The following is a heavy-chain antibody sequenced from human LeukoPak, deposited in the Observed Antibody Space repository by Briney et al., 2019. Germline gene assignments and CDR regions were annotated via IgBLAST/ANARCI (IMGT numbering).Heavy chain of an antibody. V-gene: IGHV1-69*06. CDR3: AREESGWNTPIYYYYYMDV. D-gene: IGHD1-1*01. J-gene: IGHJ6*03. CDR1: GGTFSSYA. Sequence: SVKVSCKASGGTFSSYAISWVRQAPGQGLEWMGGIIPIFGTANYAQKFQGRVTITADKSTSTAYMELSSLRSEDTAVYYCAREESGWNTPIYYYYYMDVWGKGTTVTVSS. CDR2: IIPIFGTA.